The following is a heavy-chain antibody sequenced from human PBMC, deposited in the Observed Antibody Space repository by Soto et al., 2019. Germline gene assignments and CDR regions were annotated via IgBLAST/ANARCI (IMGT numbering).Heavy chain of an antibody. Sequence: ASVKVSCKASGYTFTSYAMHWVRQAPGQRLEWMGWINAGNGNTKYSQKFQGRVTITRDTSASTAYMELSSLRSEDTAVYYCARVIRGIAAAGTAGYWGQGTLVTVS. CDR2: INAGNGNT. J-gene: IGHJ4*02. D-gene: IGHD6-13*01. CDR3: ARVIRGIAAAGTAGY. CDR1: GYTFTSYA. V-gene: IGHV1-3*01.